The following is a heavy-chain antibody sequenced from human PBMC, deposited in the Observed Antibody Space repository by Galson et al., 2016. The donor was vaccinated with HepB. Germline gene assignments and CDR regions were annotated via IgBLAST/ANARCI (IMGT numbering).Heavy chain of an antibody. V-gene: IGHV3-30*04. J-gene: IGHJ6*02. D-gene: IGHD7-27*01. CDR2: VSYDGGNK. CDR1: GFMFSRYA. CDR3: ARDYRTGDLYSYGMEV. Sequence: SLRLSCAASGFMFSRYAMHWVRQAPGKGLEWVAVVSYDGGNKYYADSVKGRFTISRDNSKNTLYLQMNSLRAEDTAVYYCARDYRTGDLYSYGMEVWGQGTTVTVSS.